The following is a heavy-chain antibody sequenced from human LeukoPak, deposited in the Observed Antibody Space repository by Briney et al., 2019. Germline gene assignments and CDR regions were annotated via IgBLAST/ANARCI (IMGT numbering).Heavy chain of an antibody. J-gene: IGHJ4*02. CDR2: IYYSGST. D-gene: IGHD6-13*01. CDR1: GGSISSYY. CDR3: ARHAPARIPAAATIDY. Sequence: SETLSLTCTVSGGSISSYYWSWIRQPPGKGLEWIGYIYYSGSTNYSPSLKSRVTISVATSKNQFSLKLSSVTAADTAVYYCARHAPARIPAAATIDYWGQGTLVTVPS. V-gene: IGHV4-59*08.